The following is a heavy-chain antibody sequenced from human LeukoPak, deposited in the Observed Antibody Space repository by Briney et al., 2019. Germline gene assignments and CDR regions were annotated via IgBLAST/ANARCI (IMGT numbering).Heavy chain of an antibody. D-gene: IGHD3-10*01. Sequence: GGSLRLSCAAPGFTFSSYAMSWVRQAPGKGLEWVSAISGSGGSTYYADSVKGRFTISRDNSKNTLYLQMNSLRAEDTAVYYCARVGGSRSYYSPLYYYYYMDVWGKGTTVTVSS. J-gene: IGHJ6*03. CDR3: ARVGGSRSYYSPLYYYYYMDV. V-gene: IGHV3-23*01. CDR1: GFTFSSYA. CDR2: ISGSGGST.